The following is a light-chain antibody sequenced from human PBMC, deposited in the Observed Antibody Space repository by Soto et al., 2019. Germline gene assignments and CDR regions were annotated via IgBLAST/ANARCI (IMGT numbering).Light chain of an antibody. CDR2: EVS. CDR3: SSYTTSSTPLYV. Sequence: QSVLTQPASVSGSPGQSITISCTGTSSDVGGYNYVSWYQQHPGKAPKLMIYEVSNRPSGVSNRFSGSKSGNPASLTISGLQAEDEADYYCSSYTTSSTPLYVFGPGTKLTVL. CDR1: SSDVGGYNY. V-gene: IGLV2-14*01. J-gene: IGLJ1*01.